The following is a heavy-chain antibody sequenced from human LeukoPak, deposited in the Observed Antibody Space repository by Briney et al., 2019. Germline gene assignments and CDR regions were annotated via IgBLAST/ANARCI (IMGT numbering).Heavy chain of an antibody. V-gene: IGHV1-46*01. CDR3: ARGHGDYGFFDY. CDR1: GYTFTSYY. Sequence: AASVKVFCKASGYTFTSYYMHWVRQAPGQGLEWMGIINPSGGSTSYAQKFQGRVTMTRDMSTSTVYMELSSLRSEDTAVYYCARGHGDYGFFDYWGQGTLVTVSS. J-gene: IGHJ4*02. CDR2: INPSGGST. D-gene: IGHD4-17*01.